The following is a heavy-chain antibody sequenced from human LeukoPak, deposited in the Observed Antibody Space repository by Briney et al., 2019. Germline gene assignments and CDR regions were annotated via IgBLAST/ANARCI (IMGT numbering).Heavy chain of an antibody. CDR2: ISASGGTT. CDR1: GFNFGGYA. V-gene: IGHV3-23*01. J-gene: IGHJ4*02. D-gene: IGHD6-13*01. CDR3: AKDGAPQQLVIY. Sequence: PGGSLRLSCTAFGFNFGGYAMSWVRQAPGKGLEWVSVISASGGTTYYADSVKGRFTISRDNSKNTLYLQMNSLRAEDTAIYYCAKDGAPQQLVIYWGRGTLVTVSS.